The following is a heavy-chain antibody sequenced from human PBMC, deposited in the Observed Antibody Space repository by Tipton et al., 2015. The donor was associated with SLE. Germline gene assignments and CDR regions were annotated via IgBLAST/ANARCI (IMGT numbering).Heavy chain of an antibody. CDR2: IKQDGSEK. V-gene: IGHV3-7*01. D-gene: IGHD1-1*01. Sequence: SLRLSCAASGFTFSSYWMSWVRQAPGKGLEWVANIKQDGSEKYYVDSVKGRFTISRDNAKNSLYLQMNSLRAEDTAVYYCAAPSRTAYYYYYGMDVWGQGTTVTVSS. CDR3: AAPSRTAYYYYYGMDV. J-gene: IGHJ6*02. CDR1: GFTFSSYW.